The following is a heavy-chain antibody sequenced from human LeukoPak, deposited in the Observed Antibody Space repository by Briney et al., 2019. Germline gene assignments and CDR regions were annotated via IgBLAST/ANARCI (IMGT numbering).Heavy chain of an antibody. V-gene: IGHV3-48*04. D-gene: IGHD1-7*01. CDR3: ARMNYISSGWGAPFDY. J-gene: IGHJ4*02. CDR1: GFTFSAYS. Sequence: PGGSLRLSCAASGFTFSAYSMNWVRQAPGKGLECVASITGSSSSKVYADSVKGRFTISRDNAKNSLYLQMNSLRAEDTAVYYCARMNYISSGWGAPFDYWGQGTLVTVSS. CDR2: ITGSSSSK.